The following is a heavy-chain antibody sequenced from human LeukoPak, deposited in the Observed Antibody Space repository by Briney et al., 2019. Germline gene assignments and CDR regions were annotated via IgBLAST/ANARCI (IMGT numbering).Heavy chain of an antibody. J-gene: IGHJ4*02. CDR2: ISYDGANK. CDR3: ARGPDGSIGYSYGLDS. CDR1: GFTFSSYA. V-gene: IGHV3-30-3*01. D-gene: IGHD5-18*01. Sequence: PGGSLRLSCAASGFTFSSYAMHWVRQAPGEGLEWVVVISYDGANKFYADSVKGRFTITRDNSKNTLYLEMNSLRAEDTALYYCARGPDGSIGYSYGLDSWGQGTLVTVSS.